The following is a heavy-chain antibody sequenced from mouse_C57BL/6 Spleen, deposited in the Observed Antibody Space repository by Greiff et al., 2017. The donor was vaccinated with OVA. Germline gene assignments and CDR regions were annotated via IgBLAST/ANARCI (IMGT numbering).Heavy chain of an antibody. V-gene: IGHV1-78*01. J-gene: IGHJ1*03. Sequence: VQLQESDAELVKPGASVKISCKVSGYTFTDHTIHWMKQRPEQGLEWIGYIYPRDGSTKYNEKFKGKATLTADKSSSTAYMQLNSLTSEDSAVYFCAREERITTVVDWYFDVWGTGTTVTVSS. CDR1: GYTFTDHT. D-gene: IGHD1-1*01. CDR2: IYPRDGST. CDR3: AREERITTVVDWYFDV.